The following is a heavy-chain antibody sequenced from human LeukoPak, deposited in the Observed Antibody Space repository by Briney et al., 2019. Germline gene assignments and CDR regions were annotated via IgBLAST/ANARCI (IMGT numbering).Heavy chain of an antibody. CDR1: GFTFSRGA. J-gene: IGHJ4*02. D-gene: IGHD6-19*01. CDR2: VSGSGDNT. CDR3: AKGIGLAVAGLHY. V-gene: IGHV3-23*01. Sequence: GGSRRLSWGAAGFTFSRGAMTWVRQAAGKVMEWVCAVSGSGDNTYYADSVKGRFTISRDNSKTTLNLQMNSLRAEDTAVYYCAKGIGLAVAGLHYWGQGTLVTVSS.